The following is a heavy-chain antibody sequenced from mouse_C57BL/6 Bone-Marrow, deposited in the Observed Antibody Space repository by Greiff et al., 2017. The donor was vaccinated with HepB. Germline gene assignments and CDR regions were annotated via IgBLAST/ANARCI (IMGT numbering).Heavy chain of an antibody. CDR2: ISYSGST. CDR3: ARCDGYYYWYFDV. CDR1: GYSITSDY. D-gene: IGHD2-3*01. J-gene: IGHJ1*03. V-gene: IGHV3-8*01. Sequence: DVMLVESGPGLAKPSQTLSLTCSVTGYSITSDYWNWIRKFPGNKLEYMGYISYSGSTYYNPSLKSRISITRDTSKNQYYLQLNSVTTEDTATYYCARCDGYYYWYFDVWGTGTTVTVSS.